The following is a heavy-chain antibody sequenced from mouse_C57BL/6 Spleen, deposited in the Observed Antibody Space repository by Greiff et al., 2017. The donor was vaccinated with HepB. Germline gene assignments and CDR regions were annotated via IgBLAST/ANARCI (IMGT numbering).Heavy chain of an antibody. D-gene: IGHD1-1*01. J-gene: IGHJ2*01. CDR1: GYTFTGYW. CDR2: ILPGSGST. V-gene: IGHV1-9*01. Sequence: VQLQQSGAELMKPGASVKLSCKATGYTFTGYWIEWVKQRPGHGLEWIGEILPGSGSTNYNEKFKGKATFTADTSSNTAYMQLSSLTTEDSAIYYCPRGTTVVATSYYFDYWGQGTTLTVSS. CDR3: PRGTTVVATSYYFDY.